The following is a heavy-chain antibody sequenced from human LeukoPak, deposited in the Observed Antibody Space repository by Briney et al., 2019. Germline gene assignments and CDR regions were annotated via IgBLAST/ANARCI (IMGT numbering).Heavy chain of an antibody. CDR1: GGTFSSYA. V-gene: IGHV1-69*13. D-gene: IGHD2-2*01. J-gene: IGHJ5*02. Sequence: SVKVSCKASGGTFSSYAISWVQQAPGQGLEWMEGIIPIFGTANYAQKFQGRVTITADESTSTAYMELSSLRSEDTAVYYCARDLEDCSSTSCPLNWFDPWGQGTLVTVSS. CDR3: ARDLEDCSSTSCPLNWFDP. CDR2: IIPIFGTA.